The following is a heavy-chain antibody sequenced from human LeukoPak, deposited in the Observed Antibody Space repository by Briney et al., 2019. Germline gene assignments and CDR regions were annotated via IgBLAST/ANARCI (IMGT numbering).Heavy chain of an antibody. J-gene: IGHJ4*02. D-gene: IGHD3-22*01. Sequence: PGGSLRLSCAASGFTFSSYSMNWVRQAPGKGLEWVSSISSSSSYIYYADSVKGRFTISRDNAKNSLYLQMNSLRAEDTAVYYCARDHYYDSSGYYSGYWGQGTLVTVSS. CDR1: GFTFSSYS. V-gene: IGHV3-21*04. CDR3: ARDHYYDSSGYYSGY. CDR2: ISSSSSYI.